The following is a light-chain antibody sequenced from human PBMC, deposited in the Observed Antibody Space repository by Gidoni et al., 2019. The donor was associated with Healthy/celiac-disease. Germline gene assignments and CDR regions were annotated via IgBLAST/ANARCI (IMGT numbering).Light chain of an antibody. J-gene: IGKJ2*01. V-gene: IGKV3-20*01. CDR1: QSVSSSY. CDR3: QQYGSSPPSYT. Sequence: EIVLTQSPGTLSLSPGERATLSCRASQSVSSSYLAWYQQKHGQAPRLLIYGASSRATGIPVRFSGSGSGTDFTLTISRLEPEDFAVYYCQQYGSSPPSYTFGQGTKLEIK. CDR2: GAS.